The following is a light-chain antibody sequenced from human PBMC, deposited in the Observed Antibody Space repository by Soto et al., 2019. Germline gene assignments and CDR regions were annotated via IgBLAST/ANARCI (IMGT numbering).Light chain of an antibody. Sequence: IVLTHSPATLSLSPGERATLSCRASQSVSSYLAWYQQKSGKPPRLVIYDSTLRANGVPDRFGGSRSGTEFTLTINSLEPEDFAVYYCQQRNVWPPINFGQGTRLEIK. CDR2: DST. CDR3: QQRNVWPPIN. V-gene: IGKV3-11*01. J-gene: IGKJ5*01. CDR1: QSVSSY.